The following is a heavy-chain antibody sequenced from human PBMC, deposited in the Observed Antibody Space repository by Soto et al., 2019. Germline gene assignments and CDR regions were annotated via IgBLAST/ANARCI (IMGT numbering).Heavy chain of an antibody. CDR3: ARDTPYYYARSGWAAFDI. CDR1: GGTFSCYA. J-gene: IGHJ3*02. Sequence: SVKVSCKASGGTFSCYAISWVRQAPGQGLEWMGGIIPIFGTANYAQKFQGRVTITADESTSTAYMELRSLRSDDTAVYYCARDTPYYYARSGWAAFDIWGHGIMVTVTS. CDR2: IIPIFGTA. V-gene: IGHV1-69*13. D-gene: IGHD3-22*01.